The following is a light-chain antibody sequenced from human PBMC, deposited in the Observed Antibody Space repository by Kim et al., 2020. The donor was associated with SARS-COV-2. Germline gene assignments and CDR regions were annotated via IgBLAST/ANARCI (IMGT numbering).Light chain of an antibody. V-gene: IGKV3-20*01. CDR3: QQYGDSPLT. CDR1: QSVSSNY. CDR2: GAS. J-gene: IGKJ3*01. Sequence: FPGERATTSCRASQSVSSNYLAWYLQKPGQAPRLVIYGASNRATGIPDRFSGSGSGTDFTLTISRLEPEDFAVYYCQQYGDSPLTFGPGTKVDIK.